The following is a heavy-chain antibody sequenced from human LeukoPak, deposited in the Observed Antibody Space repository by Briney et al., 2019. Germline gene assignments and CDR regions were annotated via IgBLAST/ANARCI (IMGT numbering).Heavy chain of an antibody. CDR2: IIPIFGTA. V-gene: IGHV1-69*05. CDR3: ARAYYDFWKSLPGAFDI. CDR1: GGTFSSYA. J-gene: IGHJ3*02. Sequence: SVKVSCKASGGTFSSYAISWVRQAPGQGLEWMGGIIPIFGTANYAQKFQGRVTITTDESTSTAYMELSSLRSEDTAVYYCARAYYDFWKSLPGAFDIWGQGTMVTVSS. D-gene: IGHD3-3*01.